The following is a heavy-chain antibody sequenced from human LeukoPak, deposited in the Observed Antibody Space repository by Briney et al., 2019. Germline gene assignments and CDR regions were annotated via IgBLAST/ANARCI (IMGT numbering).Heavy chain of an antibody. J-gene: IGHJ3*02. CDR2: ISTYNGNT. V-gene: IGHV1-18*01. Sequence: ASVKLSCKASGYNFASFDINWVRQAPGQGLEWMGWISTYNGNTNYAQKVQGRVTMTTDTSTSTAYMELRSLRSDDTAIYFCAISYNYPTSEYAGNDALDSYGQGTLVTVS. CDR1: GYNFASFD. D-gene: IGHD3-22*01. CDR3: AISYNYPTSEYAGNDALDS.